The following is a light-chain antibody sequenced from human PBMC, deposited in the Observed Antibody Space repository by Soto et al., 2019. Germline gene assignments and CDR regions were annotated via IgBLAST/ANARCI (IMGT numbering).Light chain of an antibody. CDR2: KAS. Sequence: DIHITPCASTLSAYVEDRVAITCRSNQSISNWLAWYQQRPGNAPKPLIYKASSLESGVPSRVSGSGSGPEFTLTISSLQPDDFATYYCQQYISFPWTFGQGTKVDIK. CDR3: QQYISFPWT. V-gene: IGKV1-5*03. CDR1: QSISNW. J-gene: IGKJ1*01.